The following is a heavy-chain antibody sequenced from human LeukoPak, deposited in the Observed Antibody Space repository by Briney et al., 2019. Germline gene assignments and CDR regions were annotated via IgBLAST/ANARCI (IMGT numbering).Heavy chain of an antibody. V-gene: IGHV4-4*07. Sequence: SETLSLTCTVSGGSISTYYWGWIRQPAGKGLEWIGRIYTCGSTNYNPSLKSRLTMSVDTSKNQFSLKLNSVTAADTAVYFCARDSSRSGYYDFWGQGTLVTVSS. J-gene: IGHJ4*02. CDR3: ARDSSRSGYYDF. D-gene: IGHD6-19*01. CDR2: IYTCGST. CDR1: GGSISTYY.